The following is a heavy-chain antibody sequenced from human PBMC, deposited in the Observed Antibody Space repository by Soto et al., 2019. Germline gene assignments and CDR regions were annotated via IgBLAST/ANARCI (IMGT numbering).Heavy chain of an antibody. Sequence: EVQLVESGGGLVQPGGSLRLSCAASGFTFSSYWMHWVRQAPGKGLVWVSRINSDGSSTNYADSVKGRFTISRDNARNTWYPQMNSLRAEDTAVYYCARGGRPNCYFDLWGRGTLVTVSS. V-gene: IGHV3-74*01. CDR2: INSDGSST. D-gene: IGHD1-26*01. J-gene: IGHJ2*01. CDR3: ARGGRPNCYFDL. CDR1: GFTFSSYW.